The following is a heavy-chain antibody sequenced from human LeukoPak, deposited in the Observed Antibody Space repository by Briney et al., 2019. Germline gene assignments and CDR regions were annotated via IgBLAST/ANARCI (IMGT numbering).Heavy chain of an antibody. J-gene: IGHJ2*01. V-gene: IGHV4-39*07. CDR3: ARAGAGLSFDL. Sequence: SETLSLTCTVSSDSISSYPYYWGWIRQPPGRGLEWIGHIFYSGSTYYNPSLESRITISVDTSKNQFSLRLTSVTAADTAVYYCARAGAGLSFDLWGRGTLITVSS. CDR2: IFYSGST. CDR1: SDSISSYPYY. D-gene: IGHD3-10*01.